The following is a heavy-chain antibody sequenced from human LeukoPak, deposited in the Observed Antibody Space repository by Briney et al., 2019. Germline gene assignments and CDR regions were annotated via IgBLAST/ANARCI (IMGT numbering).Heavy chain of an antibody. J-gene: IGHJ4*02. CDR2: IYYSGST. CDR1: GGSISSYY. Sequence: SQTLSLTCTVSGGSISSYYWSWIRQPPGKGLEWIGYIYYSGSTNYNPSLKSRVTISVDTSKNQFSLKLSSVTAADTAVYYCARVGYDFWSGYLALDYWGQGTLVTVSS. CDR3: ARVGYDFWSGYLALDY. V-gene: IGHV4-59*01. D-gene: IGHD3-3*01.